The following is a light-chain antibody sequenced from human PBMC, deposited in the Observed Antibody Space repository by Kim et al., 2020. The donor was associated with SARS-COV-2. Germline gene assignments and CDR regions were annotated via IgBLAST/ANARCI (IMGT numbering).Light chain of an antibody. J-gene: IGKJ2*01. Sequence: LSPGERATLSCRASQSVSSSYLAWYQQKPGQAPRLLIYDASIRATGIPDRFSGSGSGTDFTLTINRLEPEDFAVYYCQQYDTSPYTFGQGTKLEIK. CDR2: DAS. CDR3: QQYDTSPYT. CDR1: QSVSSSY. V-gene: IGKV3-20*01.